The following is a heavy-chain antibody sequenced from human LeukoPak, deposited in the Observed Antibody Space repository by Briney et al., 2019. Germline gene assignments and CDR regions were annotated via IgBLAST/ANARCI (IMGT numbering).Heavy chain of an antibody. V-gene: IGHV3-15*01. Sequence: SGGSLRLSCAASGFTFSNAWMSWVRQAPGKGLEWVGRIKSKTDGGTTDYAAPVKGRFTISRDDSKNTLYLQMNSLKTEDTAVYYCTPENPAGYYFGMDVWGKGTTVTVSS. CDR1: GFTFSNAW. J-gene: IGHJ6*04. CDR3: TPENPAGYYFGMDV. CDR2: IKSKTDGGTT.